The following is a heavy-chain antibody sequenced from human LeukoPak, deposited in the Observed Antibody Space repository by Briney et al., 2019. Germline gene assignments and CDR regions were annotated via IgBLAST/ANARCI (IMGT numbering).Heavy chain of an antibody. Sequence: PGGSLRLSCAASGFSFSGSAIHWVRQASGKGLEWVGHIRRKGNDYATAYTASVEGRFTISRDDSKNTAFLQMDSLKTEDTAVYFCARLGGSPPYFDYWGQGTLVTVSS. J-gene: IGHJ4*02. CDR2: IRRKGNDYAT. V-gene: IGHV3-73*01. CDR3: ARLGGSPPYFDY. CDR1: GFSFSGSA. D-gene: IGHD3-16*01.